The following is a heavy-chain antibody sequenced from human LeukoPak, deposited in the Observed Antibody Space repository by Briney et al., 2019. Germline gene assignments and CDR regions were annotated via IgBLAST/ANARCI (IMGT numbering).Heavy chain of an antibody. D-gene: IGHD6-13*01. CDR1: GFTFSSYA. J-gene: IGHJ5*02. CDR2: ISGSGSST. Sequence: GGSLRLSCAASGFTFSSYAMSWVRQAPGKGLEWVSAISGSGSSTYYADSVKGRSTISRDNSKNTLYLQMNSLRAEDTAVYYCAKSKAAAGRLNRFDPWGQGTLVTVSS. V-gene: IGHV3-23*01. CDR3: AKSKAAAGRLNRFDP.